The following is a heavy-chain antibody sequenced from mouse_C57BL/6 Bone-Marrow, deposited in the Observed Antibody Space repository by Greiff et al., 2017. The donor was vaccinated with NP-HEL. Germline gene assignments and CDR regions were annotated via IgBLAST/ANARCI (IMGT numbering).Heavy chain of an antibody. CDR3: ATLYYYGSSLDY. CDR1: GYSITSGYY. V-gene: IGHV3-6*01. J-gene: IGHJ2*01. CDR2: ISYDGSN. D-gene: IGHD1-1*01. Sequence: EVQLQESGPGLVKPSQSLSLTCSVTGYSITSGYYWNWIRQFPGNKLEWMGYISYDGSNNYNPSLKNRISITRDTSKNQFFLKLNSVTTEDTATYYCATLYYYGSSLDYWGQGTTLTVSS.